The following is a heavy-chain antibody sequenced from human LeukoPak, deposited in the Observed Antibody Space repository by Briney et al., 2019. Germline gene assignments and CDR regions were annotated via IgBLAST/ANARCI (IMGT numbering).Heavy chain of an antibody. CDR2: IYHSGST. CDR1: GGSISSGGYS. CDR3: ARVAVVPAAIRAFDI. D-gene: IGHD2-2*01. J-gene: IGHJ3*02. V-gene: IGHV4-30-2*01. Sequence: SETLSLTCAVSGGSISSGGYSWSWIRQPPGKGLEWIGYIYHSGSTYYNPSLKSRVTISVDTSKNQFSLKLSSVTAADTAAYYCARVAVVPAAIRAFDIWGQGTMVTVSS.